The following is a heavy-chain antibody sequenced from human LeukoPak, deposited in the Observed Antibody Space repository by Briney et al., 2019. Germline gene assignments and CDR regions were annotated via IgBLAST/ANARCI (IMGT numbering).Heavy chain of an antibody. CDR3: ARGATDTTRWFDP. V-gene: IGHV3-21*01. Sequence: GGSLRLSCAASGFTFSSYSMNWVRQAPGKGLEWVSSISSSSSYIYYADSVKGRFTISRDNANKNSLYLQMNSLRAEDTAAYYCARGATDTTRWFDPWGQGTLVTVSS. D-gene: IGHD1-7*01. J-gene: IGHJ5*02. CDR1: GFTFSSYS. CDR2: ISSSSSYI.